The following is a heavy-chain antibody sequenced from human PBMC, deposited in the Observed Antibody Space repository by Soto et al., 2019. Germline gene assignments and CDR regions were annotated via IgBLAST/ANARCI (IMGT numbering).Heavy chain of an antibody. CDR2: ISGSGGST. CDR3: AKGGMVRGVISWFDP. Sequence: EVQLLESGGGLVQPGGSLRLSCAASGFTFSSYAMSWVRQVPGKGLEWVSAISGSGGSTYYADSVKGRFTISRDNSKNTLYLQMNSLRAEDTAVYYCAKGGMVRGVISWFDPWGQGTLVTVSS. J-gene: IGHJ5*02. V-gene: IGHV3-23*01. D-gene: IGHD3-10*01. CDR1: GFTFSSYA.